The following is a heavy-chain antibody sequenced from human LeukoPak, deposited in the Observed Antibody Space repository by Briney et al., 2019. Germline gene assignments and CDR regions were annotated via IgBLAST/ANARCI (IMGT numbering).Heavy chain of an antibody. CDR2: ISAYNGNT. V-gene: IGHV1-18*01. CDR1: GYTFTSYG. CDR3: ARVRCRVVPAAIHCLRFDP. J-gene: IGHJ5*02. Sequence: ASVKVSCKASGYTFTSYGISWVRQAPGQGLEWMGWISAYNGNTNYAQKLQGRVTMTTDTFTSTAYMELRSLRSDDTAVYYCARVRCRVVPAAIHCLRFDPWGQGTLVTVSS. D-gene: IGHD2-2*02.